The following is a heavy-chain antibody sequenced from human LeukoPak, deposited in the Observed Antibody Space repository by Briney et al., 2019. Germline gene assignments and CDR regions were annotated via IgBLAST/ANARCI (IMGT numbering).Heavy chain of an antibody. V-gene: IGHV3-23*01. CDR3: AREGALLLYGDYVPESFDY. J-gene: IGHJ4*02. Sequence: PGGSLRLSCAASGFTFSSYGMSWVRQAPGKGLEWVSGISGGGVSTYYADSVKGRFTISRDNSKNTLYLQMNSLRAEDTAVYYCAREGALLLYGDYVPESFDYWGQGTLVTVSS. CDR2: ISGGGVST. D-gene: IGHD4-17*01. CDR1: GFTFSSYG.